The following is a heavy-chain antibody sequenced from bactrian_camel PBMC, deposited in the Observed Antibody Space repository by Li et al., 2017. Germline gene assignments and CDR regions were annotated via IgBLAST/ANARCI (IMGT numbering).Heavy chain of an antibody. CDR1: GLPFSTYA. CDR2: VASNGGST. D-gene: IGHD5*01. V-gene: IGHV3S40*01. Sequence: DVQLVESGGGLVQPGGSLRLSCVASGLPFSTYAMSWDRQTPAKGLEWVSGVASNGGSTGYADSIVGRFTISRDNAKNMVYLHMTSLKPEDTGVYYCVLVEGDILFGYGVNDWGKGTQVTVS. J-gene: IGHJ7*01.